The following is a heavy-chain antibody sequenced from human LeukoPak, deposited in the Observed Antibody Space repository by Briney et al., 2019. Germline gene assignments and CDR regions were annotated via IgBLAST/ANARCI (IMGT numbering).Heavy chain of an antibody. CDR2: IQYDGSKK. Sequence: AGGSLRLSCVASGFTFSSNGMHWVRQAPGKGLEWVTFIQYDGSKKYYADSVKGRFTISRDNAKNSLYLQMNSLRAEDTAVYYCARAHNWKYGTFDYWGQGTLVTVSS. CDR1: GFTFSSNG. D-gene: IGHD1-7*01. CDR3: ARAHNWKYGTFDY. J-gene: IGHJ4*02. V-gene: IGHV3-30*02.